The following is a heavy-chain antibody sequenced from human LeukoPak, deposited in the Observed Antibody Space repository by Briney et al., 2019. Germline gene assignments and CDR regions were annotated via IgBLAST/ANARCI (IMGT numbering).Heavy chain of an antibody. V-gene: IGHV3-30-3*02. CDR1: GFTFSSYT. CDR2: ISDDGSNA. CDR3: AKESNNHYYQKASDY. D-gene: IGHD1-26*01. Sequence: GGSLRLSCAASGFTFSSYTMHWVRQAPGKGLEWVAAISDDGSNAYYSDSAKGRLTISRDNSNNTLHLQMNSLRPEDTAVYFCAKESNNHYYQKASDYWGQGTLVTVSS. J-gene: IGHJ4*02.